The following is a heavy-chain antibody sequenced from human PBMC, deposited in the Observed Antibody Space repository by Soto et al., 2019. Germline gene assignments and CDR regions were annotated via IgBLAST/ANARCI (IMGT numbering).Heavy chain of an antibody. D-gene: IGHD6-19*01. V-gene: IGHV3-74*01. CDR1: GFTFSGYW. Sequence: EVQLVESGGGLVQPGGSLRLSCAASGFTFSGYWMHWVRQAPGKGLVWVSRMNTDGSSISYADSVKGRFTTSRDNAKNTPYLQMNSLRVEDTAVYYCARDSYSSGDYWGQGTLVTVSS. CDR2: MNTDGSSI. J-gene: IGHJ4*02. CDR3: ARDSYSSGDY.